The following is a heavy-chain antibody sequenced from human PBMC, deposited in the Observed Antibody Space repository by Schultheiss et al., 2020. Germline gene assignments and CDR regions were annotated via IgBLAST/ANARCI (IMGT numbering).Heavy chain of an antibody. CDR3: ARLLSGYSYAADY. D-gene: IGHD5-18*01. CDR1: GYSFTSYW. J-gene: IGHJ4*02. Sequence: GESLKISCKGSGYSFTSYWIGWVRQMPGKGLEWMGRIDPSDSYTNYSPSFQGHVTISADKSISTAYLQWSSLKASDTAMYYCARLLSGYSYAADYWGQGTLVTGSS. CDR2: IDPSDSYT. V-gene: IGHV5-10-1*01.